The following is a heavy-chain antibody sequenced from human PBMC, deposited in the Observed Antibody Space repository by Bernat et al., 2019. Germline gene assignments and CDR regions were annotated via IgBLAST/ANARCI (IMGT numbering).Heavy chain of an antibody. J-gene: IGHJ4*02. V-gene: IGHV3-23*01. CDR3: AKRDTTVGRGAFDC. CDR2: ISSSGGDT. Sequence: EVQLLESGGGLVQPGDSLRLSCATSGFTFGSYAMSWVRQAPGKGLEWVSAISSSGGDTYNTDSVKGRFTISRDNSKNTLYLRINSLRAEDMAVYYCAKRDTTVGRGAFDCWGQGTLVTVSS. D-gene: IGHD5-18*01. CDR1: GFTFGSYA.